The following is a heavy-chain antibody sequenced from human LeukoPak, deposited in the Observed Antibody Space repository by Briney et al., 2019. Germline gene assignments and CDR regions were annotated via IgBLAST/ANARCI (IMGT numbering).Heavy chain of an antibody. V-gene: IGHV3-21*01. D-gene: IGHD2-15*01. CDR1: GFTFSSYS. CDR2: ISSSSYI. CDR3: AREEFGAGYCSGGSCYYFDY. J-gene: IGHJ4*02. Sequence: GGSLRLSCAASGFTFSSYSMNWVRQAPGEGLEWVSSISSSSYIYYADSVKGRFTISRDNAKNSLYLQMNSLRAEDTAVYYCAREEFGAGYCSGGSCYYFDYWGQGTLVTVSS.